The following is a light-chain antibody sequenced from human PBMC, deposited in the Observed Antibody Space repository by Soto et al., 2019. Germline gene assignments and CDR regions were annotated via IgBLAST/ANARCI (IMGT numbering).Light chain of an antibody. CDR3: SAHTSYSTRV. J-gene: IGLJ1*01. CDR2: EVS. CDR1: SSDVGGYSY. V-gene: IGLV2-14*01. Sequence: QSALTQPAPVSGSPGQSIAISCTGTSSDVGGYSYVSWYQQHPGKAPKLMIHEVSNRPSGISDRFSGSKSGNTASLTISGLQADDEADYYCSAHTSYSTRVFGTGTKVTVL.